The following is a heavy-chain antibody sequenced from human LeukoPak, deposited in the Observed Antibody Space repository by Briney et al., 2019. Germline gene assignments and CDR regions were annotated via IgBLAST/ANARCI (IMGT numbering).Heavy chain of an antibody. V-gene: IGHV4-4*02. CDR3: AREGGGVYLTKYYFDY. CDR2: IYHSGST. Sequence: PSETLSLTCAVSGGSIISSNWWSWVRQPPGKGLEWIGEIYHSGSTNYNPSLKSRVTKSVDKSKNRFSLKLSSVTAADTAVYYCAREGGGVYLTKYYFDYWGQGTLVTVSS. J-gene: IGHJ4*02. CDR1: GGSIISSNW. D-gene: IGHD2-8*02.